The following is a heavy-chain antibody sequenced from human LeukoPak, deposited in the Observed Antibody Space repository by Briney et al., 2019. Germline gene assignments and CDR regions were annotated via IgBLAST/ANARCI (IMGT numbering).Heavy chain of an antibody. D-gene: IGHD3-10*01. CDR1: GFTFSSYA. J-gene: IGHJ4*02. V-gene: IGHV3-23*01. Sequence: PGGSLRLSCAASGFTFSSYAMSWVRQAPGKGLEWVSAISGSGGSTYYADSVKGRFTISRDNSKNTLYLQMNSLRVEDTAVYYCAKFWFGELSHFDYWGQGTLVTVSS. CDR3: AKFWFGELSHFDY. CDR2: ISGSGGST.